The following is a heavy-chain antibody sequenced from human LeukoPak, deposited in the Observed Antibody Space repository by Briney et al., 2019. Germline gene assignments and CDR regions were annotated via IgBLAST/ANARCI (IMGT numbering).Heavy chain of an antibody. J-gene: IGHJ4*02. CDR1: GFTLSSYA. CDR2: ICVSGNT. CDR3: AKAPVTTCSGAYCYPFDY. V-gene: IGHV3-23*01. D-gene: IGHD2-15*01. Sequence: GGSLRLSCAASGFTLSSYAMSWVRQGPGKGLEWVSSICVSGNTYHTDSVKGRVTISRDSSKNTLYLQMNSLSAGDAAVYYCAKAPVTTCSGAYCYPFDYWSQGTLVTASS.